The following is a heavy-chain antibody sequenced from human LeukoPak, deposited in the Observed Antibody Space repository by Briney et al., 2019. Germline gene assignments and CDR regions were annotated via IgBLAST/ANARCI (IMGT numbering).Heavy chain of an antibody. CDR1: GFTFDDYA. CDR2: ISWNSGSI. D-gene: IGHD5-18*01. CDR3: AEESGYSYGYFGGFDY. Sequence: GRSLRLSCAASGFTFDDYAMHWVRQAPGKGLEWVSGISWNSGSIGYADSVKGRFTISRDNAKNSLYLQMNSLRAEDMALYYCAEESGYSYGYFGGFDYWGQGTLVTVSS. V-gene: IGHV3-9*03. J-gene: IGHJ4*02.